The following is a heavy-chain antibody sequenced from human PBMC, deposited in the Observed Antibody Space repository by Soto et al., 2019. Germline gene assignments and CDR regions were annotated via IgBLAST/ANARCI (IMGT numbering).Heavy chain of an antibody. D-gene: IGHD6-13*01. CDR1: GFTFSSYA. CDR3: AKGGYSSHEPDDACDI. Sequence: EVQLLESGGGLVQPGGSLRLSCAASGFTFSSYAMSWVRQAPGKGLEWVSAISGSGGSTYYADSVKGRFTISRDNSKNTLDMEMTSFRAEDTAVYYYAKGGYSSHEPDDACDIWGQGTMVTVSS. V-gene: IGHV3-23*01. CDR2: ISGSGGST. J-gene: IGHJ3*02.